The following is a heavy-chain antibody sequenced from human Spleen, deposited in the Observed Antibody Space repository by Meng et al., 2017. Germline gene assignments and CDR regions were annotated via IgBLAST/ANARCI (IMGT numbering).Heavy chain of an antibody. CDR3: ARDFFDGYYYYYGMDV. CDR2: IKQDGSEK. V-gene: IGHV3-7*01. J-gene: IGHJ6*02. CDR1: GFTFSSYW. D-gene: IGHD3-9*01. Sequence: GESLKISCAASGFTFSSYWMSWVRQAPGKGLEWVANIKQDGSEKYYVDSVKGRFTISRDNAKNSLYLQMNSLRAEDTAVYYCARDFFDGYYYYYGMDVWGQGTTVTVSS.